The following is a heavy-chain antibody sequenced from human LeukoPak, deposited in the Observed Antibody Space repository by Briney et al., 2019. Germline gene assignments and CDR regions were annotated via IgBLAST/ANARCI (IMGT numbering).Heavy chain of an antibody. Sequence: GGSLRLSCAASGFTLSRYSMNWVRQAPGKGLEWVSSISSSSSYIYYGDSGKGRFTISRDNAKNSLYLKINSLRAEDTAVYYCARGGNLYCSATSCYDFDYWGQGTLVTVSS. V-gene: IGHV3-21*01. D-gene: IGHD2-2*01. J-gene: IGHJ4*02. CDR2: ISSSSSYI. CDR3: ARGGNLYCSATSCYDFDY. CDR1: GFTLSRYS.